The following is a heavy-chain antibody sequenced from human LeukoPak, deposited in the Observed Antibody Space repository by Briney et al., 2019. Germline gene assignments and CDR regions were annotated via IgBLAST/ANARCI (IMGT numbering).Heavy chain of an antibody. J-gene: IGHJ4*02. Sequence: GGSLRLSCAASGFTFSSYAMSWVRQAPGKGLEWVSAISGSGGSTYYADSVKGRFTISRDNSKNTLYLQMNSLRAEDTAVYYCAKDHRAPTIGECSSSPTKSDYWGQGTLVTVSS. D-gene: IGHD6-6*01. CDR3: AKDHRAPTIGECSSSPTKSDY. V-gene: IGHV3-23*01. CDR2: ISGSGGST. CDR1: GFTFSSYA.